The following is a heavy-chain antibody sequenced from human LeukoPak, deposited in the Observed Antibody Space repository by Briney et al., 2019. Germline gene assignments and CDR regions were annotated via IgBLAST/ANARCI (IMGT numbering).Heavy chain of an antibody. V-gene: IGHV3-7*01. J-gene: IGHJ6*02. D-gene: IGHD2-15*01. Sequence: GGSLRLFCGASGFAFSSYWMTWLRQAPGKGLEFVANIEPAGSATYYADSVKGRFTISRDNTKNLLYLQMNSLTAEDSAVYHCGRFGYVSAVDTWGQGTTVTVSS. CDR3: GRFGYVSAVDT. CDR1: GFAFSSYW. CDR2: IEPAGSAT.